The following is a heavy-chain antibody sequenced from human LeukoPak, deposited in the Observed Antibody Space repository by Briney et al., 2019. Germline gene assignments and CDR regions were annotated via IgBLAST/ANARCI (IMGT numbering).Heavy chain of an antibody. D-gene: IGHD5-12*01. CDR2: MNPNSGNT. Sequence: ASVNVSCKASGYTFTSYDINWVRQATGQGLEWMGWMNPNSGNTGYAQKFQGRVTMTRNTSISTAYMELSNLRSEDTAVYYCARGVRREATCAYWGQGTLVTVSS. V-gene: IGHV1-8*01. CDR3: ARGVRREATCAY. CDR1: GYTFTSYD. J-gene: IGHJ4*02.